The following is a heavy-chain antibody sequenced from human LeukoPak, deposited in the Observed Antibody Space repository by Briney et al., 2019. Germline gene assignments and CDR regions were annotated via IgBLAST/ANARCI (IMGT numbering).Heavy chain of an antibody. J-gene: IGHJ4*02. Sequence: PGGSLRLSCGVSGITLSNYGMSWVRQAPGKGLEWVAGISDSGGRTNYADSVKGRFTISGDSPKNTLYLQMNSLRVEDTAVYFCAKRGVVIRVVLVGFHKEAYYFDSWSQGALVTVSS. V-gene: IGHV3-23*01. CDR3: AKRGVVIRVVLVGFHKEAYYFDS. CDR2: ISDSGGRT. D-gene: IGHD3-10*01. CDR1: GITLSNYG.